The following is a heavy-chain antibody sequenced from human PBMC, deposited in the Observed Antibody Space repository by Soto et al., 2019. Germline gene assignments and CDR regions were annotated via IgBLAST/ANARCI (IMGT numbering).Heavy chain of an antibody. D-gene: IGHD2-2*01. CDR1: GFTFRSYL. V-gene: IGHV3-7*01. CDR3: ARVRGIVVVTGARHYYGMDV. J-gene: IGHJ6*02. CDR2: IKQDGSEK. Sequence: PGGSLRLSCAASGFTFRSYLMSWVRQAPGKGLEWVDNIKQDGSEKYYVDSVKGRFTISRDNAKNSLYLQMNSLRAEDTAVYYCARVRGIVVVTGARHYYGMDVWGQGTTGTVS.